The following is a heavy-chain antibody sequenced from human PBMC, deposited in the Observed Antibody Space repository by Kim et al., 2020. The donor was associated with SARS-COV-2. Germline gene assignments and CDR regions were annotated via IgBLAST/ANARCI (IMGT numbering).Heavy chain of an antibody. CDR2: ISSSSSYI. CDR3: ARDRSESYYYYYYYGMDV. D-gene: IGHD1-26*01. V-gene: IGHV3-21*01. CDR1: GFTFSSYS. Sequence: GGSLRLSCAASGFTFSSYSMNWVRQAPGKGLEWVSSISSSSSYIYYADSVKGRFPISRDNAKNSLYLQMNSLRAEDTAVYYCARDRSESYYYYYYYGMDVWGQETTVTVSS. J-gene: IGHJ6*02.